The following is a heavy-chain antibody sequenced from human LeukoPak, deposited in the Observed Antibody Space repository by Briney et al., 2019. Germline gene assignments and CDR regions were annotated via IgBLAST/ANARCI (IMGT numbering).Heavy chain of an antibody. Sequence: GRSLRLSCAASGFTFDDYAMQWVRQAPGKGLEWVSGISWNSGSIGYADSVKGRFTISRDNAKNSLYLQMNSLRAEDMALYYCAKDMRNYYGSGSLDYWGQGTLVTVSS. V-gene: IGHV3-9*03. J-gene: IGHJ4*02. D-gene: IGHD3-10*01. CDR2: ISWNSGSI. CDR1: GFTFDDYA. CDR3: AKDMRNYYGSGSLDY.